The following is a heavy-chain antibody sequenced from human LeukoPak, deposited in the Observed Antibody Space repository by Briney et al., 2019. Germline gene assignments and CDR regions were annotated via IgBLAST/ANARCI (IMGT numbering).Heavy chain of an antibody. V-gene: IGHV3-7*03. D-gene: IGHD3-22*01. J-gene: IGHJ4*02. CDR3: AKVNYYHPYF. CDR2: IKQDGSEK. CDR1: GFTFSSNW. Sequence: PGGSLRLSCAASGFTFSSNWMNWVRQAPGKGLEWVANIKQDGSEKYYVDSVKGRFTISRDDSQNTLFLQLNSLRVDDTAIYYCAKVNYYHPYFWGQGTLVTVSS.